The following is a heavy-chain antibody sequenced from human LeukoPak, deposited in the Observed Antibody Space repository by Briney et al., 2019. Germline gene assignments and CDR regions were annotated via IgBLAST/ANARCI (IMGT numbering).Heavy chain of an antibody. V-gene: IGHV1-18*01. Sequence: GASVKVSRKASGYTFTSYGISWVRQAPGQGLEWMGWISAYNGNTNYAQKLQGRVTMTTDTSTSTAYMELRSLRSDDTAVYYCATTTVTTVYFDYWGQRTLVTVSS. CDR1: GYTFTSYG. D-gene: IGHD4-17*01. CDR3: ATTTVTTVYFDY. CDR2: ISAYNGNT. J-gene: IGHJ4*02.